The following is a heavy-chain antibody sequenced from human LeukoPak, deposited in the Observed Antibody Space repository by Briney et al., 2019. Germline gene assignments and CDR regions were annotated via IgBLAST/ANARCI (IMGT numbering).Heavy chain of an antibody. D-gene: IGHD3-22*01. J-gene: IGHJ6*03. CDR3: TRGSIAYYYMDV. CDR2: INHSGST. CDR1: GGPFSGHY. Sequence: SETLSLTCAVYGGPFSGHYWSWIRQPPGKGLEWIGEINHSGSTNYNPSLKSRVTISVDTSKNQFSLKLSSVTAADTAVYYCTRGSIAYYYMDVWGKGTTVTISS. V-gene: IGHV4-34*01.